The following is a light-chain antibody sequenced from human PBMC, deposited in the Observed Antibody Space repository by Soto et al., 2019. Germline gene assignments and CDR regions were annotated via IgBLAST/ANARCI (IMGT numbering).Light chain of an antibody. CDR3: CSYTTSNARQIA. J-gene: IGLJ1*01. Sequence: QSALTQPASVSGSPGQSITISCTGTSSDVGGYNYVSWYQHHPGNAPKLMIYDVSNLLSGVSNRFSGSKFANTASLTISGLQPEDEADYYCCSYTTSNARQIAFGTGTKVTVL. CDR2: DVS. V-gene: IGLV2-14*03. CDR1: SSDVGGYNY.